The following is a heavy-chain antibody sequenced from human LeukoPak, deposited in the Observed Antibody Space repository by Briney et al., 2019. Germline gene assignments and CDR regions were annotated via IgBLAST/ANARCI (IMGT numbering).Heavy chain of an antibody. D-gene: IGHD2-15*01. CDR2: IRYDGSNE. Sequence: GGSLRLSCTASGFILNNYGIHWVRQAPGKGLEWVAFIRYDGSNEYYADSVKGRFTISRDNSENKQHLQMNNLRPEDTAVYYCARVIAATYYYYYYMDVWGKGTTVTVSS. CDR3: ARVIAATYYYYYYMDV. CDR1: GFILNNYG. J-gene: IGHJ6*03. V-gene: IGHV3-30*02.